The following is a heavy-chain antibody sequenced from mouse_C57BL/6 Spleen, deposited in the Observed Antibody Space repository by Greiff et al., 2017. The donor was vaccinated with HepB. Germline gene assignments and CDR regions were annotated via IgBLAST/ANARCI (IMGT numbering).Heavy chain of an antibody. D-gene: IGHD1-1*01. V-gene: IGHV5-9-1*02. CDR3: TRDGNYYPFDY. CDR2: ISSGGDYI. CDR1: GFTFSSYA. Sequence: EVMLVESGEGLVKPGGSLKLSCAASGFTFSSYAMSWVRQTPEKRLEWVAYISSGGDYIYYADTVKGRFTISRDNARNTLYLQMSSLKSEDTAMYYCTRDGNYYPFDYWGQGTTLTVSS. J-gene: IGHJ2*01.